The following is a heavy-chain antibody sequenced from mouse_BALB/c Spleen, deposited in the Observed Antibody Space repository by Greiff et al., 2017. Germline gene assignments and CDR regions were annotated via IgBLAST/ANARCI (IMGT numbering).Heavy chain of an antibody. Sequence: EVKVVESGGGLVQPGGSLKLSCAASGFTFSSYTMSWVRQTPEKRLEWVAYISNGGGSTYYPDTVKGRFTISRDNAKNTLYLQMSSLKSEDTAMYYCARDSSGGYAMDYWGQGTSVTVSS. V-gene: IGHV5-12-2*01. CDR2: ISNGGGST. D-gene: IGHD3-2*01. CDR1: GFTFSSYT. CDR3: ARDSSGGYAMDY. J-gene: IGHJ4*01.